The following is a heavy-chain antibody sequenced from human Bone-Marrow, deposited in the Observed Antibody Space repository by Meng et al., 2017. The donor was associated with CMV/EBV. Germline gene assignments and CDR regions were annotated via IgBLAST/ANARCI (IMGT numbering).Heavy chain of an antibody. CDR1: GFIFSSFE. D-gene: IGHD3-3*01. CDR3: ARDVYNFWSGSYYGLDV. CDR2: ISTGSTI. Sequence: GESLKISCTASGFIFSSFEMNWVRQAPGKGLEWISHISTGSTIHYADSVKGRFTISRDNAKNSLYLQMNSLRAEDTAVYYCARDVYNFWSGSYYGLDVWGQGTTVTVPS. J-gene: IGHJ6*02. V-gene: IGHV3-48*03.